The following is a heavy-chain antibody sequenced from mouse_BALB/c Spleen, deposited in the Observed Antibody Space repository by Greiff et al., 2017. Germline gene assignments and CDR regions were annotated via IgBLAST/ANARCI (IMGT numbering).Heavy chain of an antibody. CDR2: INPSSGYT. CDR1: GYTFTSYT. Sequence: QVQLQQSAAELARPGASVKMSCKASGYTFTSYTMHWVKQRPGQGLEWIGYINPSSGYTEYNQKFKDKTTLTADKSSSTAYMQLSSLTSEDSAVYYCARCYRYDGRPMDYWGQGTSVTVSS. V-gene: IGHV1-4*02. CDR3: ARCYRYDGRPMDY. J-gene: IGHJ4*01. D-gene: IGHD2-14*01.